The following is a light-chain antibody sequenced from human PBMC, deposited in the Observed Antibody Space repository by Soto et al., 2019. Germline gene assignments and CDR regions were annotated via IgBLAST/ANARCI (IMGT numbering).Light chain of an antibody. CDR2: EAS. CDR1: QSINNW. CDR3: QQYNSYWT. J-gene: IGKJ1*01. V-gene: IGKV1-5*03. Sequence: DIQMDQSPSTLSASVGDRVTITCRASQSINNWLAWYQQKAGKAPKLLIYEASGLESGVPSRFSGSGSGTEFTLTISSLQPDDFATYYCQQYNSYWTFGQGTKV.